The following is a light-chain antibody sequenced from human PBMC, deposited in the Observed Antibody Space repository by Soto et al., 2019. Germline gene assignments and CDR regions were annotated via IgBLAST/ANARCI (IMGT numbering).Light chain of an antibody. Sequence: IQMTQSPSTLSGSVGDRVTITCRASHTIYTWLAWYQHKPGKAPKLLIYDASSLESGVPSRFSGSGSGTDFTLTISCLQSEDFATYYCQQYYSYPLTFGGGTKVDI. J-gene: IGKJ4*01. CDR1: HTIYTW. CDR3: QQYYSYPLT. V-gene: IGKV1-5*01. CDR2: DAS.